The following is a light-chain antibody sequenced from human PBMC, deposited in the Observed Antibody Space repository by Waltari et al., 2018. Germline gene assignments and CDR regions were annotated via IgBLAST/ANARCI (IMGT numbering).Light chain of an antibody. Sequence: QLVLTQSPSLSASLGASVKLTCTLSSGHSTNIIARLQQQPEKGPRYLMNVNSDGSHNKGVGIPDRFSGSSSGAERYLTISSLQSEDEADYYCQTGGHGTWVFGGGTRLTVL. CDR2: VNSDGSH. CDR1: SGHSTNI. V-gene: IGLV4-69*01. J-gene: IGLJ3*02. CDR3: QTGGHGTWV.